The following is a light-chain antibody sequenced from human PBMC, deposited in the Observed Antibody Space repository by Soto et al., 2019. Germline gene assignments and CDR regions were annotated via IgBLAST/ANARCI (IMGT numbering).Light chain of an antibody. CDR3: MQGTHWPYT. J-gene: IGKJ2*01. CDR1: QSLVYVNGDTY. V-gene: IGKV2-30*01. CDR2: KVS. Sequence: DVVMTQSPLSLPVTLGQPASISCRSSQSLVYVNGDTYLDWFQHRPGQSPRRLIYKVSNRDSGVPDRFSGSCSGPDFTMKSSRVEDDDVGVYYCMQGTHWPYTFGQGTKLEIK.